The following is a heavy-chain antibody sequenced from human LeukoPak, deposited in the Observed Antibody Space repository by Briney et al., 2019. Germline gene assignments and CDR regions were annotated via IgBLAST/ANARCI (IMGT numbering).Heavy chain of an antibody. CDR1: GASISSGTYY. J-gene: IGHJ4*02. D-gene: IGHD2-2*01. CDR3: ARLAYCSSTSCYPNY. CDR2: IHYSGST. Sequence: PSETLSLTCTVSGASISSGTYYWGWIRRPPGKGLEWIASIHYSGSTDYNPSLKSRVTISVDTSENQFSLKLRFVTAADTAVYYCARLAYCSSTSCYPNYWGQGALVTVSS. V-gene: IGHV4-39*01.